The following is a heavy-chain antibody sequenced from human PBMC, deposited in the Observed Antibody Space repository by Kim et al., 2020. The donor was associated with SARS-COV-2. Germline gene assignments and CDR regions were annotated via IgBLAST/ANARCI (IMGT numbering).Heavy chain of an antibody. CDR3: ARVPGYGDYHGAFDY. D-gene: IGHD4-17*01. Sequence: PSLKSRVTISVDTSKNQFSLKLSSVTAADTAVYYCARVPGYGDYHGAFDYWGQGTLVTVSS. J-gene: IGHJ4*02. V-gene: IGHV4-31*02.